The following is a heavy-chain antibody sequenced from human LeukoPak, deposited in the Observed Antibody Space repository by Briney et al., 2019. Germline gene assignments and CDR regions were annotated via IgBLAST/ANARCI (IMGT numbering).Heavy chain of an antibody. V-gene: IGHV5-10-1*01. Sequence: GESLKISCKGSGYSFTSYWITWVRQMSGKGLEWMGRFDPTDSYTNYSPSFQGHVTISADKSISTAYLQWSSLKASDTAMYYCARPSTHGYSYGYDYWGQGTLVTVSS. D-gene: IGHD5-18*01. CDR1: GYSFTSYW. CDR2: FDPTDSYT. CDR3: ARPSTHGYSYGYDY. J-gene: IGHJ4*02.